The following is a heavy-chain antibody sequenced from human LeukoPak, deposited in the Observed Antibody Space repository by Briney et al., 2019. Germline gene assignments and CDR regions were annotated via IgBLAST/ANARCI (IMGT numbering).Heavy chain of an antibody. CDR1: GFTFSSYA. CDR3: AKDRPLDIYYYYMDV. Sequence: PGGSLRLSCAASGFTFSSYAMSWVRQAPGKGLEWVSAISGSGGSTYYADSGKGRFTISRDNSKNTLYLHMNSLRAEDTAVYYCAKDRPLDIYYYYMDVWGKGTTVTVSS. CDR2: ISGSGGST. V-gene: IGHV3-23*01. J-gene: IGHJ6*03. D-gene: IGHD5-12*01.